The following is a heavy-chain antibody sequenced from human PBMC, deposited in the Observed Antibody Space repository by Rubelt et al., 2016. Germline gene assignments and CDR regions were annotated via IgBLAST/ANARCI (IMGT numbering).Heavy chain of an antibody. J-gene: IGHJ5*02. Sequence: MHWVRQAPGQGLEWMGWINPNSGGTNYAQKFQGRVTMTRDTSISTAYMGLSRLRSDDTAVYYCARMVRGVMGFKGFDPWGQGTLVTVSS. CDR3: ARMVRGVMGFKGFDP. CDR2: INPNSGGT. V-gene: IGHV1-2*02. D-gene: IGHD3-10*01.